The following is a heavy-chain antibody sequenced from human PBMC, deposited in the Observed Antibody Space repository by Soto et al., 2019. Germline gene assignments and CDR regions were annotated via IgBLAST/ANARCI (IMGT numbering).Heavy chain of an antibody. V-gene: IGHV3-11*04. CDR3: AREICSGSRCYDTFDL. CDR1: SGYY. CDR2: ISDSGSTI. D-gene: IGHD2-15*01. J-gene: IGHJ3*01. Sequence: SGYYWGWVRQAPGKGLEWIAYISDSGSTILYADSVKGRFTISRDDAGRSLYLQMDSLRAEDTAVYYCAREICSGSRCYDTFDLWGQGTKVTVS.